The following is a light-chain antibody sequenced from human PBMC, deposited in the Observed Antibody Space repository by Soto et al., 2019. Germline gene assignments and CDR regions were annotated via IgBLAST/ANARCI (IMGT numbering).Light chain of an antibody. CDR3: SSFTSRFTFV. Sequence: QSVLTQPASVSGSPGQSIAISCTGTRSDVGAYNYVSWYQQHPGKAPKLMISEVTNRPSGVSDRFSGSKSGNTASLTISGXQAEDEADYYCSSFTSRFTFVFGTGTRSPS. CDR1: RSDVGAYNY. V-gene: IGLV2-14*01. J-gene: IGLJ1*01. CDR2: EVT.